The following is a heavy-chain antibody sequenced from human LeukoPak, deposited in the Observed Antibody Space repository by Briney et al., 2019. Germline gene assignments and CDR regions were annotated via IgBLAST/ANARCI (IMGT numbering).Heavy chain of an antibody. CDR1: GGSLSGYY. J-gene: IGHJ4*02. CDR3: ASYGSGSYYNKALDY. Sequence: SETLSLTCAVYGGSLSGYYWSWIRQPPGKGLEWIGEINHSGSTNYNPSLKSRVTISVDTSKNQFSLKLSSVTAADTAVYYCASYGSGSYYNKALDYWGQGTLVTVSS. V-gene: IGHV4-34*01. D-gene: IGHD3-10*01. CDR2: INHSGST.